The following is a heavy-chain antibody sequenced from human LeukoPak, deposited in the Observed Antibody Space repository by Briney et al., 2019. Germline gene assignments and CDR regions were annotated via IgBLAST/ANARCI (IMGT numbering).Heavy chain of an antibody. CDR3: ARSRTAAGSFVY. CDR2: ISAYNGNT. Sequence: GASVKVSCKASGYTFASYGISWVRQAPGQGLGWMGWISAYNGNTNYAQKLQGRVTMTTDTSTSTAYMELRSLRSDDTAVYYCARSRTAAGSFVYWGQGTLVTVSS. J-gene: IGHJ4*02. CDR1: GYTFASYG. D-gene: IGHD6-13*01. V-gene: IGHV1-18*01.